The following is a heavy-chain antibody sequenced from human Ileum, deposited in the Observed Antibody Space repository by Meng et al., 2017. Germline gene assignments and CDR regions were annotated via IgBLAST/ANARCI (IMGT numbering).Heavy chain of an antibody. J-gene: IGHJ4*02. D-gene: IGHD3-22*01. V-gene: IGHV4-34*01. CDR2: INHSGST. CDR3: SRTSYYDNSGYYPG. CDR1: GGSFSGYY. Sequence: QVQLQQGGAGLLKPSETRSLTCAVYGGSFSGYYWSWIRQPSGKGLEWIGEINHSGSTNYNPSLKSRVTISVDTSKNQFSLKLSSVTAADTAVYYCSRTSYYDNSGYYPGWGQGTLVTVSS.